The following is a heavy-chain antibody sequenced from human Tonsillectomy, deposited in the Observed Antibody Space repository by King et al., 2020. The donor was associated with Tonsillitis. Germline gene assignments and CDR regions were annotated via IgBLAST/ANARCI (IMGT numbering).Heavy chain of an antibody. CDR2: IAYDASYE. D-gene: IGHD3-16*02. CDR1: GFTFSNYG. V-gene: IGHV3-30*18. Sequence: VQLVESGGGVVQPGRSLRLPCAASGFTFSNYGMHWVRQAPGKGLEWVALIAYDASYENYADSVKGRFAISRDNSKNTLYLEMNSLRVEDTAVYYCAKDGIALSEWYFDLWGRGTLVTVSS. J-gene: IGHJ2*01. CDR3: AKDGIALSEWYFDL.